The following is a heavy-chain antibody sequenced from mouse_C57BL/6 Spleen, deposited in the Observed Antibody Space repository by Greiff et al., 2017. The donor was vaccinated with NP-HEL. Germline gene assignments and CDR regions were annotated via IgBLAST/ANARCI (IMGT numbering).Heavy chain of an antibody. D-gene: IGHD1-1*01. V-gene: IGHV1-69*01. J-gene: IGHJ4*01. Sequence: QVQLQQSGAELVMPGASVKLSCKASGYTFTSYWMHWVKQRPGQGLEWIGEIDPSDSYTNYNQKFKGKSTLTVDKSSSTAYMQLSSLTSEDSAVYYCARLGFITTVVAPYAMDYWGQGTSVTVSS. CDR3: ARLGFITTVVAPYAMDY. CDR2: IDPSDSYT. CDR1: GYTFTSYW.